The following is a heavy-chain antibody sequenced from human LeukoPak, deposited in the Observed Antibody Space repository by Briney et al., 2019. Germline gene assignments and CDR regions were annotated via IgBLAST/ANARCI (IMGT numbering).Heavy chain of an antibody. Sequence: PGGSLRLSCAASGFSFSNYWMHWVRQASGKGLVWVSRINSDGSSTTYADSVKGRFTISRDNAKNTLYLHMNSLRAEDTAVYYCARASNYGMDVWGQGTTVTVSS. D-gene: IGHD6-6*01. CDR2: INSDGSST. CDR3: ARASNYGMDV. J-gene: IGHJ6*02. V-gene: IGHV3-74*01. CDR1: GFSFSNYW.